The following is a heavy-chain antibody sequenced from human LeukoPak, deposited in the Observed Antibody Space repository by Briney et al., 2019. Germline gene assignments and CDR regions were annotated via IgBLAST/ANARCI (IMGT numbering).Heavy chain of an antibody. V-gene: IGHV4-34*01. CDR3: ARAAGRAAGTAMAARRGNYGMDV. D-gene: IGHD5-18*01. CDR1: GGSFSGYY. CDR2: INHSGST. Sequence: SETLSLTCAVYGGSFSGYYWSWIRQPPGKGLEWIGEINHSGSTNHNPSLKSRVTISVDTSKNQFSLKLSSVTAADTAVYYCARAAGRAAGTAMAARRGNYGMDVWGQGTTVTVSS. J-gene: IGHJ6*02.